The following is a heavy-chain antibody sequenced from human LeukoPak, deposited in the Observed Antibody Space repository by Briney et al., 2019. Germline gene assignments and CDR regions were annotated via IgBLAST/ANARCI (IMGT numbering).Heavy chain of an antibody. CDR1: GGSISSGGYS. D-gene: IGHD3-22*01. CDR3: ARGPIVVVITTWGLRFDP. V-gene: IGHV4-30-2*01. Sequence: SETLSLTCTVSGGSISSGGYSWSWIRQPPGKGLEWIGYIYHSGSTYYNPSLKSRVTISVDRSKNQFSLKLSSVTAADTAVYYCARGPIVVVITTWGLRFDPWGQGTLVTVSS. CDR2: IYHSGST. J-gene: IGHJ5*02.